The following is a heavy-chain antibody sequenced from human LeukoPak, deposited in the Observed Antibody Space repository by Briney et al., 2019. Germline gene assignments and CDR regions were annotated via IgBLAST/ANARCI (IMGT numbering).Heavy chain of an antibody. CDR2: ISGSGGST. J-gene: IGHJ4*02. Sequence: GGSLRLSCAASGFTFSSYAMSWVRRAPGKGLEWVSAISGSGGSTYYADSVKGRFTISRDNSKNTLYLQMNSLRAEDTAVYYCARGGRDGYNYIDYWGQGTLVTVSS. V-gene: IGHV3-23*01. CDR3: ARGGRDGYNYIDY. D-gene: IGHD5-24*01. CDR1: GFTFSSYA.